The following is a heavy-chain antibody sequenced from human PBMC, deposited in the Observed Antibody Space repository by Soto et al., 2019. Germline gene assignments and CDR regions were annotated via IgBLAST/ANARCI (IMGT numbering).Heavy chain of an antibody. V-gene: IGHV4-30-4*08. J-gene: IGHJ5*02. CDR1: GGSISSGGYY. CDR3: ARVMEQQQLVPFAPYNWFDP. D-gene: IGHD6-13*01. CDR2: IYYSGST. Sequence: SETLSLTCTVSGGSISSGGYYWSWIRQHPGKGLEWIGYIYYSGSTYYNPSLKSRVTISVDTSKNQFSLKLSSVTAADTAVYYCARVMEQQQLVPFAPYNWFDPWGQGTLVTVSS.